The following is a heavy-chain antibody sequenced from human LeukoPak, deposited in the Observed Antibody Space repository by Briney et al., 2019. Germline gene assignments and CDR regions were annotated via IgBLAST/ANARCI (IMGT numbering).Heavy chain of an antibody. Sequence: ASVKVSCKASGYTFTGYYMHWVRQAPGQGLEWMGWINPNSGGTNYAQKFQGRVTMTRDTSISTAYMELSRLRSEDTAVYYCARGPITMIVGDAFDIWGQGTMVTVSS. V-gene: IGHV1-2*02. J-gene: IGHJ3*02. CDR1: GYTFTGYY. D-gene: IGHD3-22*01. CDR3: ARGPITMIVGDAFDI. CDR2: INPNSGGT.